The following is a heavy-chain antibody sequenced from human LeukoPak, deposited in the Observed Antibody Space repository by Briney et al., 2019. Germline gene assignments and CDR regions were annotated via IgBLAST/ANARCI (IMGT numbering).Heavy chain of an antibody. J-gene: IGHJ3*02. CDR2: INPNSGGT. CDR3: ARDRPSYYDSSGYLPHAFDI. D-gene: IGHD3-22*01. V-gene: IGHV1-2*02. CDR1: GYTFTGYY. Sequence: ASVKVSCKASGYTFTGYYMHWVRQAPGQGLEWMGWINPNSGGTNYAQKFQGRVTMTRDTSISTAYMELRRLRSDDTAVYYCARDRPSYYDSSGYLPHAFDIWGQGTMVTVSS.